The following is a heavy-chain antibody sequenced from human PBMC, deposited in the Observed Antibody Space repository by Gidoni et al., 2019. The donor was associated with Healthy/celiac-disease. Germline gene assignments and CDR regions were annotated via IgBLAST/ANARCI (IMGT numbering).Heavy chain of an antibody. J-gene: IGHJ6*02. CDR3: ARLPMVRGGARHYYGMDV. D-gene: IGHD3-10*01. Sequence: QVQLQQWGAGLLKPSETLSLTCAVYGGSFSGYYWSWIRQPPGKGLEWIGEINHSGSTNYNPSLKSRVTISVDTSKNQFSLKLSSVTAADTAVYYCARLPMVRGGARHYYGMDVWGQGTTVTVSS. CDR2: INHSGST. V-gene: IGHV4-34*01. CDR1: GGSFSGYY.